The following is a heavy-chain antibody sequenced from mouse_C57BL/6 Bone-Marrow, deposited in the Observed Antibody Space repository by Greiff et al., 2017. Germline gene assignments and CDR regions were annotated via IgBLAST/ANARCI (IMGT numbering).Heavy chain of an antibody. Sequence: VQLQQSGPELVKPGASVKIPCKASGYTFTDYNMDWVKQSHGKSLEWIGDINPNNGGTIYNQKFKGKATLTVDKSSSTAYMELRSLTSEDTAVYYCARGCYYGSYWYFDVWGTGTTVTVSS. V-gene: IGHV1-18*01. D-gene: IGHD1-1*01. CDR1: GYTFTDYN. CDR2: INPNNGGT. J-gene: IGHJ1*03. CDR3: ARGCYYGSYWYFDV.